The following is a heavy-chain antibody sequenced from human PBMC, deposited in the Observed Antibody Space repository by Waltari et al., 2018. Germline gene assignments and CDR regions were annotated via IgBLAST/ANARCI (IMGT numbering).Heavy chain of an antibody. D-gene: IGHD2-21*02. CDR1: GFTLSCHA. Sequence: EVQLLESGCGLVQPGGSLRLSRSASGFTLSCHAMSWVRQAPGKGLEWVSAISGSGGSTYYADSVKGRFTISRDNSKNTLYLQMNSLRAEDTAVYYCAIMTLSLDYWGQGTLVTVSS. CDR2: ISGSGGST. J-gene: IGHJ4*02. V-gene: IGHV3-23*01. CDR3: AIMTLSLDY.